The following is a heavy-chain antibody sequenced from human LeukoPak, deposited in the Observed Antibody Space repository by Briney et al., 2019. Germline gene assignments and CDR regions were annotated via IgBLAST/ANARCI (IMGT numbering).Heavy chain of an antibody. V-gene: IGHV3-15*01. D-gene: IGHD3-3*01. CDR3: VPRKEWSCYMDV. Sequence: PGGSLRLSCAASGFTFSNAWMSWVRQAPGKGLEWVGRIKSKTDGGTTDYAAPVKGRFTISRDNAKNSLYLQMNSLRAEDTAVYYCVPRKEWSCYMDVWGKGTTVTVSS. J-gene: IGHJ6*03. CDR1: GFTFSNAW. CDR2: IKSKTDGGTT.